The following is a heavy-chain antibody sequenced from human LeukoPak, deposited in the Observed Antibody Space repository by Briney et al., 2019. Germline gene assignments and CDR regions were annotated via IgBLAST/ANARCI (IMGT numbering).Heavy chain of an antibody. J-gene: IGHJ3*02. D-gene: IGHD5-12*01. V-gene: IGHV1-69*05. Sequence: GASVKVSCKASGGTFSSYAISWVRQAPGQGLEWMGRIIPIFGIANYAQKFQGRVTITTDESTSTAYMELSSLRSEDTAVYYCAREIYSGAFDIWGQGTMVTVSS. CDR3: AREIYSGAFDI. CDR2: IIPIFGIA. CDR1: GGTFSSYA.